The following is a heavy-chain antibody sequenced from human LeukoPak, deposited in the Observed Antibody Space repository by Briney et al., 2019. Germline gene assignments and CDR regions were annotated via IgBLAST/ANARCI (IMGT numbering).Heavy chain of an antibody. CDR3: ARVPLAGNLGSRWYYFDY. J-gene: IGHJ4*02. CDR2: IYHSGST. Sequence: SETLSLTCAVSGGSISSGGYSWSWIRQPPGKGLEWIGYIYHSGSTYYNPSLKSRVTISVDRSKNQFSLKLSSVTAADTAVYYCARVPLAGNLGSRWYYFDYWGQGTLVTVSS. CDR1: GGSISSGGYS. D-gene: IGHD4-23*01. V-gene: IGHV4-30-2*01.